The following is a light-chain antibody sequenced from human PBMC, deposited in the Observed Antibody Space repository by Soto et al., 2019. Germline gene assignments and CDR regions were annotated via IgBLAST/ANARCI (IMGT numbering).Light chain of an antibody. CDR1: ETVSSNF. V-gene: IGKV3-20*01. CDR2: GAS. J-gene: IGKJ1*01. CDR3: QQYFSSPPR. Sequence: EIVLTQSPGTLSLSPGERATLSCRATETVSSNFLAWYQQKPGLAPRLLIYGASSRATGIPDRFNGSGSGTDFTLTISSLEPEDFAVYTCQQYFSSPPRFGQGTKVEIK.